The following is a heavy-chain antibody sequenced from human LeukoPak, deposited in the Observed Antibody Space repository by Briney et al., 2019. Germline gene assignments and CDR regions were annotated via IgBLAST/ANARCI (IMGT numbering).Heavy chain of an antibody. CDR2: INPDGSTI. Sequence: PGGSLRLFCAASGFSFGNYFMHWVGQAPGKGLIWVSRINPDGSTIYYADSVKGRFTISRDNVGSSLYLEMNSLSVEDTALYYCPRGLSGTHNAFHLWGQGTLVTVSS. CDR3: PRGLSGTHNAFHL. J-gene: IGHJ3*01. D-gene: IGHD1-26*01. V-gene: IGHV3-74*01. CDR1: GFSFGNYF.